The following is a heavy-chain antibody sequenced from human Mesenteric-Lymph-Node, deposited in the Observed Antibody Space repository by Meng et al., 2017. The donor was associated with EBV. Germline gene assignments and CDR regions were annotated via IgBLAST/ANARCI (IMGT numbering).Heavy chain of an antibody. D-gene: IGHD3-3*01. CDR1: GGFISRSGFY. J-gene: IGHJ4*02. CDR2: VSYSGTT. CDR3: AGRGFYTLFDY. V-gene: IGHV4-39*07. Sequence: QRQLQRPGPGLVKPSETLSLTCTVSGGFISRSGFYWGWIRQPPGKGLEWIGRVSYSGTTSYNPSLRSRVTISADTSKNQFSLRLTSLTAADTAIYYCAGRGFYTLFDYWGQGTLVTVSS.